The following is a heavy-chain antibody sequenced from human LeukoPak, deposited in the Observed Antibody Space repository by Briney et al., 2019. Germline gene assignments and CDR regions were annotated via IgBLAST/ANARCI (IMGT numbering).Heavy chain of an antibody. V-gene: IGHV4-31*03. J-gene: IGHJ6*03. CDR1: GDSIPSAGYF. Sequence: SETLSLTCTVSGDSIPSAGYFWNWIRQHPGKGLEWIGYIYNSGSTSYNPSLKSRISISIDTSKNRFSLRLSSVTAADTAVYYCARDANDGYGGYMDVWGQGTTVTVSS. CDR3: ARDANDGYGGYMDV. D-gene: IGHD5-24*01. CDR2: IYNSGST.